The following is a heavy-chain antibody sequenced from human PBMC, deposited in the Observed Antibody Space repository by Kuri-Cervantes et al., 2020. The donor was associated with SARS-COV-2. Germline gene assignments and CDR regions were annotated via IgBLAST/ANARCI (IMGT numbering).Heavy chain of an antibody. CDR3: ARGYDFWNGYYDY. J-gene: IGHJ4*02. Sequence: ETLSLTCAASGFTFSKYWMSWVRQAPGKGLEWVASIKQDESERYHVDSVKGRFIISRDNAKKSLLLQMNSLRPEDTAVYYCARGYDFWNGYYDYWGQGTLVTVSS. D-gene: IGHD3/OR15-3a*01. CDR2: IKQDESER. CDR1: GFTFSKYW. V-gene: IGHV3-7*04.